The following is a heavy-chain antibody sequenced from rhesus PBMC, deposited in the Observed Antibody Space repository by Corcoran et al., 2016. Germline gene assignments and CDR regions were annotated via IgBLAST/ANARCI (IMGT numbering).Heavy chain of an antibody. D-gene: IGHD6-13*01. CDR2: INGNSGST. CDR1: GGSFSRSW. V-gene: IGHV4-80*01. Sequence: QVQLQESGPGLVQPSETLPLTCAVSGGSFSRSWWRWIRQPPGPVLEWIGDINGNSGSTNYNPYLKSRVTISKDASKNQFSLKLSSVTAADTTVYYCARPPDHSSFGSLDVWGRGVLVTVSS. J-gene: IGHJ5-2*02. CDR3: ARPPDHSSFGSLDV.